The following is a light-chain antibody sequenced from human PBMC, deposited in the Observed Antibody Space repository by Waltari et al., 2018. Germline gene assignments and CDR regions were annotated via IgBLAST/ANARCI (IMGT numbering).Light chain of an antibody. CDR1: SSNIASNS. CDR2: SSN. CDR3: AAWDDSLNGYV. J-gene: IGLJ1*01. Sequence: QSVLTQPPSASGTPGQRVTISCSGSSSNIASNSVTWYQHFAGTAPKLLIYSSNQRPSGVPDRFSGSKSGTSASLAISGLQSEDEADYYCAAWDDSLNGYVFGTGTTVTVL. V-gene: IGLV1-44*01.